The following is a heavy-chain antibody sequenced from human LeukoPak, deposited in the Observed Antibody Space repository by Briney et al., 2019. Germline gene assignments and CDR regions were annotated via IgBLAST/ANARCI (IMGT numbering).Heavy chain of an antibody. D-gene: IGHD2-2*01. CDR2: IIPILGIA. CDR1: GGTFSSYT. J-gene: IGHJ4*02. Sequence: GASVKVSCKASGGTFSSYTISWVRQAPGQGLEWTGRIIPILGIANYAQKFQGRVTITADKSTSTAYMELSSLRSEDTAVYYCARDPAPEYCSSTSCQAFDYWGQGTLVTVSS. V-gene: IGHV1-69*04. CDR3: ARDPAPEYCSSTSCQAFDY.